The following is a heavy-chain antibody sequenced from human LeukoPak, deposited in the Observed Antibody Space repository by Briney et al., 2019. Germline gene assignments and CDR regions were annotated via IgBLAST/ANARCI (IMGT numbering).Heavy chain of an antibody. CDR2: IYYSGST. J-gene: IGHJ6*03. D-gene: IGHD3-9*01. CDR3: ARDGLTLFYYYYMDV. Sequence: PSETLFLTCTVSGGSISSHYWSWIRQPPGKVLWRIGYIYYSGSTNYNPSLKSRVTISVDTSKNQFSLKLSSVTAADTAVYYCARDGLTLFYYYYMDVWGKGTTVTVSS. CDR1: GGSISSHY. V-gene: IGHV4-59*11.